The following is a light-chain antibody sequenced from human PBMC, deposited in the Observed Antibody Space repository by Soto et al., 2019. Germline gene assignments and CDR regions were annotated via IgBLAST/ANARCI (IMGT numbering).Light chain of an antibody. CDR1: SGHSSYA. CDR2: LNSDGSH. CDR3: HTGGTGIRV. Sequence: QPVLTQSPSASASLGASVKLTCTLSSGHSSYAIAWHQQQPEKGPRYLMKLNSDGSHTKGDGIPDRFSGSSSGAERYLTISSLQSEDEADYYCHTGGTGIRVFGGGTKLTVL. V-gene: IGLV4-69*01. J-gene: IGLJ2*01.